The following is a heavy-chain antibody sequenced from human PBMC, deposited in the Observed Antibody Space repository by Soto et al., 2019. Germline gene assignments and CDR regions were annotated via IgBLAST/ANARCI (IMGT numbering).Heavy chain of an antibody. D-gene: IGHD2-21*02. CDR2: LLRSGSTT. J-gene: IGHJ5*02. CDR1: GFTFSSYA. Sequence: GGSLRLSCAAFGFTFSSYAMTWARQAAGKGLEWVAGLLRSGSTTYYADSVQGRFTISSDISANSLYLQMYSLSAEDTAVYYCAKDAISGDGIWLMDSWGQGTVVTVSS. CDR3: AKDAISGDGIWLMDS. V-gene: IGHV3-23*01.